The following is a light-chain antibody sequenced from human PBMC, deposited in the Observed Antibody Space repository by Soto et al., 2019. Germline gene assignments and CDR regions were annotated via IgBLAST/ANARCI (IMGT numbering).Light chain of an antibody. CDR1: QSVSSY. CDR2: DAS. CDR3: QQRSQWPLT. V-gene: IGKV3-11*01. J-gene: IGKJ4*01. Sequence: EIVLTQSPATLSLSPGERATLSCRASQSVSSYLAWYQQNPGQAPRLLIYDASNRATGIPARFSGSGSGTDFTLTISSLEPEDFAVYYCQQRSQWPLTFGGGTKVEIK.